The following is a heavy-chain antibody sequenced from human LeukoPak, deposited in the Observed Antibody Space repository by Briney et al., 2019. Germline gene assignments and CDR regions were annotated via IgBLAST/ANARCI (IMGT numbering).Heavy chain of an antibody. V-gene: IGHV3-11*01. J-gene: IGHJ4*02. Sequence: GSLRLSCAASGFTFSDYYMSWIRQAPGKGLEWVSYISSSGSTIYYADSVKGRFTISRDNAKNSLYLQMNSLRAEDTAVYYCASAAARRVTDFDYWGQGTLVTVSS. CDR2: ISSSGSTI. CDR1: GFTFSDYY. D-gene: IGHD6-6*01. CDR3: ASAAARRVTDFDY.